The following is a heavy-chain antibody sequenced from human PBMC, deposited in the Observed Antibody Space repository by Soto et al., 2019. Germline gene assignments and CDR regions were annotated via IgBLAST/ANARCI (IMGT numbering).Heavy chain of an antibody. CDR3: AKALFTRNNGEVFDY. D-gene: IGHD3-10*01. CDR1: GFTFNTYG. Sequence: GGSLRLSCAASGFTFNTYGMHWVRQAPGKRPEWISWISHDGSLEYYADSVRGRFTISRDSSKDTVFLQLDSLTTEDTALYYCAKALFTRNNGEVFDYWGHGTQVTVS. V-gene: IGHV3-30*02. J-gene: IGHJ4*01. CDR2: ISHDGSLE.